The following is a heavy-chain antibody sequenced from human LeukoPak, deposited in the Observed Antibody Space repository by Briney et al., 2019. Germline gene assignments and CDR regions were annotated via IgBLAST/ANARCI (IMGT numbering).Heavy chain of an antibody. V-gene: IGHV1-69*01. CDR1: GGTFTSYA. CDR2: IIPIFGTA. J-gene: IGHJ4*02. Sequence: SVKVSCKASGGTFTSYAINWVRQAPGQGLEWMGGIIPIFGTANYAQKFQGRVTITADESTSTAYMELSSLISEDTAMYYCATSPMITFGGVIEKKYQLQYYFDYWGQGTLVTVSS. D-gene: IGHD3-16*02. CDR3: ATSPMITFGGVIEKKYQLQYYFDY.